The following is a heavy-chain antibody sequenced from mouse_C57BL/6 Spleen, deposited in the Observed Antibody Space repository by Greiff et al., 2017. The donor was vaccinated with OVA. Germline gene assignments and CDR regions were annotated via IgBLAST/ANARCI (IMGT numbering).Heavy chain of an antibody. Sequence: VQLQQPGAELVKPGASVKMSCKASGYTFTSYWITWVKQRPGQGLEWIGDIYPGSGSTNYNEKFKSKATLTVDTSSSTAYMQLSSLTSEDSAVYYCARDDGYYSVLAYWGQGTLVTVSA. CDR3: ARDDGYYSVLAY. J-gene: IGHJ3*01. CDR2: IYPGSGST. V-gene: IGHV1-55*01. D-gene: IGHD2-3*01. CDR1: GYTFTSYW.